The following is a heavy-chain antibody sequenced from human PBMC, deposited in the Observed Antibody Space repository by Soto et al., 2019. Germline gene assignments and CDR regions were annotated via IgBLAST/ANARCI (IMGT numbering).Heavy chain of an antibody. Sequence: EVQLVESGGGLIQPGGSLRLSCAASGFTVSSNYMSWVRQAPGKGLEWVSVIYSGGSTYYADSVKGRVTISRDNSKNTLYLQMNSLRAEDTAVYYCAIDRVESGYPEYFQHWGQGTLVTVSS. D-gene: IGHD3-22*01. CDR3: AIDRVESGYPEYFQH. J-gene: IGHJ1*01. V-gene: IGHV3-53*01. CDR2: IYSGGST. CDR1: GFTVSSNY.